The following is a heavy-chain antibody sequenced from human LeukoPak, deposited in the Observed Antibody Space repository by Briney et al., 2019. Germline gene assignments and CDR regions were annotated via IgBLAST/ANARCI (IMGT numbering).Heavy chain of an antibody. CDR3: ARTFSGYDFWSGYSTENNWFDP. CDR2: IYTSGST. V-gene: IGHV4-4*07. CDR1: GGSISSYY. D-gene: IGHD3-3*01. Sequence: SETLSLTCTVSGGSISSYYWSWIRQPAGKGLEWIGRIYTSGSTNYNPSLKSRVTMSVDTSKNQFSLKLSSVTAADTAVYYCARTFSGYDFWSGYSTENNWFDPWGQGTLVTVSS. J-gene: IGHJ5*02.